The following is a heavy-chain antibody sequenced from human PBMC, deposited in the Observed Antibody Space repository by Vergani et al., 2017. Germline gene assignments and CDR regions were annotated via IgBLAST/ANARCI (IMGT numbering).Heavy chain of an antibody. D-gene: IGHD3-3*01. V-gene: IGHV3-23*04. J-gene: IGHJ6*02. CDR1: GFTFSSYA. CDR3: ARGEITIFGADYYYYGMDV. CDR2: IYISGGST. Sequence: EVQLVESGGGLVQPGGSLRLSCAASGFTFSSYAMSWVRQAPGKGLEWVSAIYISGGSTYYADSVKGRFTISRDNSKNTLYLQMNSLRAEDTAVYYCARGEITIFGADYYYYGMDVWGQGTTVTVS.